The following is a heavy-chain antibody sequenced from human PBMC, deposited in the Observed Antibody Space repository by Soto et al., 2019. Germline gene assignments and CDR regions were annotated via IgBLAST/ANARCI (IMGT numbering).Heavy chain of an antibody. D-gene: IGHD3-16*01. V-gene: IGHV3-48*01. J-gene: IGHJ5*01. CDR2: ISSSSSTI. Sequence: RGSLRLSCAASGFSFSSYSMNWVGQAPGKELEWVSYISSSSSTIYYADSVKGRFTISRDNAKNSLYLQMNSLRAADTAVCSCASHRELISQTGWLDSWVHGA. CDR1: GFSFSSYS. CDR3: ASHRELISQTGWLDS.